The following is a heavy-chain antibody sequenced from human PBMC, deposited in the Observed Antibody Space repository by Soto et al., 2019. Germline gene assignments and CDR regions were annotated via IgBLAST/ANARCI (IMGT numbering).Heavy chain of an antibody. J-gene: IGHJ4*02. CDR1: EFTFSYYY. D-gene: IGHD6-13*01. V-gene: IGHV3-11*06. Sequence: PGGSLRLSCAASEFTFSYYYMTWIRRAPGKGRGWVSYNSSSSTSTNYADSAKGLCTSSRDIATNSLYLQMNSLRAEDTAIYYCASLPQQLVDYWGQGTPVTVSS. CDR2: NSSSSTST. CDR3: ASLPQQLVDY.